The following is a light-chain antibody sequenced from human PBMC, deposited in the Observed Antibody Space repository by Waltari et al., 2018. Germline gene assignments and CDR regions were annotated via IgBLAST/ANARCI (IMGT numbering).Light chain of an antibody. J-gene: IGKJ1*01. Sequence: EIVLTQSPGTLSLSPGERATLSCRASESVRRSLAWYQQKPGQAPRLLIYDASCRATGIPDRFSGSGSGTDFSLSISRLEPEDFAVYYCQHYVSLPATFGQGTKVEIK. V-gene: IGKV3-20*01. CDR3: QHYVSLPAT. CDR1: ESVRRS. CDR2: DAS.